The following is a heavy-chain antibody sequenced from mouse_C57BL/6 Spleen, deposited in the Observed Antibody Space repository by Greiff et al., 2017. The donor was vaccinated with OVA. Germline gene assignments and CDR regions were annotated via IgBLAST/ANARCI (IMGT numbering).Heavy chain of an antibody. CDR3: TREWNYDYDVGFAY. CDR2: ISSGGDYI. Sequence: EVQGVESGEGLVKPGGSLKLSCAASGFTFSSYAMSWVRQTPEKRLEWVAYISSGGDYIYYADTVKGRFTISRDNARNTLYLQMSSLKSEDTAMYYCTREWNYDYDVGFAYWGQGTLVTVSA. CDR1: GFTFSSYA. D-gene: IGHD2-4*01. J-gene: IGHJ3*01. V-gene: IGHV5-9-1*02.